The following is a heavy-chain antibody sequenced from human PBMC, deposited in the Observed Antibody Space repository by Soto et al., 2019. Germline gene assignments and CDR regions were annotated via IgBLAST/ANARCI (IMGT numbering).Heavy chain of an antibody. D-gene: IGHD1-1*01. J-gene: IGHJ4*02. CDR1: GFTFSSYG. V-gene: IGHV3-33*01. CDR2: IWYDGSNK. Sequence: QVQLVESGGGVVQPGRSLRLSCAASGFTFSSYGMHWVRQAPGKGLEWVAVIWYDGSNKYYADSVKGRFTISRDNSKNSLYLQMNSVRAEDTAVYDCARFAGTTGTHPNWGQGTLVTVSS. CDR3: ARFAGTTGTHPN.